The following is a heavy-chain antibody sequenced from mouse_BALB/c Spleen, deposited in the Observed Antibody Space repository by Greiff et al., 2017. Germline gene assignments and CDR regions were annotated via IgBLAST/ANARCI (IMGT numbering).Heavy chain of an antibody. CDR2: IYPYNGGT. CDR3: GRGDYAMDY. Sequence: EVQLQQSGPELVKPGASVKISCKASGYTFTDYNMHWVKQSHGKSLEWIGYIYPYNGGTGYNQKFKSKATLTVDKSSSTAHMELLSLTSEDSAVYYCGRGDYAMDYWGQGTSVTVSS. V-gene: IGHV1S29*02. J-gene: IGHJ4*01. CDR1: GYTFTDYN.